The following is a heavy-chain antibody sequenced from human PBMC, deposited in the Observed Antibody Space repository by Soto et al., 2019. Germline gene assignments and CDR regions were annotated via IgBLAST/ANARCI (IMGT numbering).Heavy chain of an antibody. J-gene: IGHJ4*02. Sequence: GGSLRLSCAASGFSFSISPMHWVRQAPGKGPEWVALISYDGTNKFYADSVKGRFTISRDNSKSTLYLQVNSLRPEDAAVYYCARDPKTSGGQHWAFNYFDSWGQGTLVTVSS. D-gene: IGHD7-27*01. CDR2: ISYDGTNK. CDR1: GFSFSISP. V-gene: IGHV3-30-3*01. CDR3: ARDPKTSGGQHWAFNYFDS.